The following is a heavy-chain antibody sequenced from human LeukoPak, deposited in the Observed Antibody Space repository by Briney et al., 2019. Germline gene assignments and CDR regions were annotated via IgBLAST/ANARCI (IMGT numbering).Heavy chain of an antibody. J-gene: IGHJ4*02. CDR2: INTNTGNP. V-gene: IGHV7-4-1*02. Sequence: GASVKVSCKASGYTFTSYGISWVRQAPGQGLEWMGWINTNTGNPTYAQGFTGRFVFSLDTSVSTAYLQISSLKAEDTAVYYCARGRLSRAAPFDYWGQGTLVTVSS. CDR3: ARGRLSRAAPFDY. D-gene: IGHD6-6*01. CDR1: GYTFTSYG.